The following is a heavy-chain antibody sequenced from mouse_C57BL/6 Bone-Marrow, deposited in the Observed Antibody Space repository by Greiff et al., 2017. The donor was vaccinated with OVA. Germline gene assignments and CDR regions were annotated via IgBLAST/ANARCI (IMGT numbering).Heavy chain of an antibody. CDR3: TTKSYVGYFDV. J-gene: IGHJ1*03. CDR2: IDPENGDT. V-gene: IGHV14-4*01. CDR1: GYTFTDYY. D-gene: IGHD1-1*01. Sequence: VQLQQSGPELVKPGASVKISCKASGYTFTDYYMNWVKQRPEQGLEWIGWIDPENGDTEYASKFQGKATITADTSSNTAYLQLSSLTSEDTAVYYCTTKSYVGYFDVWGTGTTVTVSS.